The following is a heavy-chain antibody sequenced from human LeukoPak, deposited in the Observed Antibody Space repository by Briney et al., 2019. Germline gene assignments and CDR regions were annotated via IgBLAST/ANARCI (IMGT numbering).Heavy chain of an antibody. CDR1: GFTFSSYA. Sequence: PGGSLRLSCAASGFTFSSYAMSWVRQAPGKGLEWVSAISGSGGSTYYADSVKGRFTISRDNSKNTLYLQMNSLRAEDTAVYYCAKAPLLVATTVEGFDYWGQGTLVTVSS. D-gene: IGHD5-12*01. J-gene: IGHJ4*02. V-gene: IGHV3-23*01. CDR3: AKAPLLVATTVEGFDY. CDR2: ISGSGGST.